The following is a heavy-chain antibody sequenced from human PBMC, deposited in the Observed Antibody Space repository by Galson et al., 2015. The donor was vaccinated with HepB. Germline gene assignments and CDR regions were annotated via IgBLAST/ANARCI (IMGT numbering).Heavy chain of an antibody. CDR1: GFTFSRHT. Sequence: SLRLSCAASGFTFSRHTMHWVRQAPGKGLEWVAVISYDGSNKYYADSVKGRFTISRDNSKNTLYLRMNSLRTEDTAVYYCARAIFGYASGWYSGVDYWGQGTLVTVSS. J-gene: IGHJ4*02. CDR2: ISYDGSNK. D-gene: IGHD6-19*01. V-gene: IGHV3-30*04. CDR3: ARAIFGYASGWYSGVDY.